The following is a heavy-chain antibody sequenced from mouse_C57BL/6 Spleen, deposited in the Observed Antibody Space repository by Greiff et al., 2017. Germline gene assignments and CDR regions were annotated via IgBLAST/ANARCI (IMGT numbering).Heavy chain of an antibody. D-gene: IGHD1-1*01. CDR3: ARRDYYGSTYFDY. CDR2: ISGGGGNT. Sequence: EVHLVESGGGLVKPGGSLKLSCAASGFTFSSYTMSWVRQTPEKRLEWVATISGGGGNTYYPDSVKGRFTISRDNAKNTLYLQMSSLRSEDTALYYCARRDYYGSTYFDYWGQGTTLTVSS. J-gene: IGHJ2*01. V-gene: IGHV5-9*01. CDR1: GFTFSSYT.